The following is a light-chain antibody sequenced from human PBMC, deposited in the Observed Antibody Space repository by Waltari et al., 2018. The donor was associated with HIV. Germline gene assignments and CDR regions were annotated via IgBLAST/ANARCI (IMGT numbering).Light chain of an antibody. CDR3: AAWDDSLNGYV. CDR2: TNN. V-gene: IGLV1-44*01. CDR1: SSNIVSNA. J-gene: IGLJ1*01. Sequence: QSVLTQSPSASGTPGQRVTISCSGSSSNIVSNALTWYQHSPGTAPKLLIHTNNQRPSGIPDRFSGSKAGTSASLAISGLQSEDESDYYCAAWDDSLNGYVFGSGTKVTVL.